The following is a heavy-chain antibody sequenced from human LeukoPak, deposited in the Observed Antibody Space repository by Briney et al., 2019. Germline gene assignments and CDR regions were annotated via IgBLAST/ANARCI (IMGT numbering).Heavy chain of an antibody. J-gene: IGHJ4*02. V-gene: IGHV3-48*04. D-gene: IGHD3-3*01. CDR1: EFTFSTYS. CDR3: ASSLGSGYYVSFDY. Sequence: PGGSLRLSCAASEFTFSTYSMNWVRQAPGKGLEWVSYITISSTTMYYADSVKGRFTISRDNSKNSLYLQMNSLRAEDTAVYYCASSLGSGYYVSFDYWGQGTLVTVSS. CDR2: ITISSTTM.